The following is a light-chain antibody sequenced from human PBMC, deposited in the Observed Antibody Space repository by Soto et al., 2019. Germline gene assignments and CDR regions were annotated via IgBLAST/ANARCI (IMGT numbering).Light chain of an antibody. CDR2: GAS. CDR3: QQYYNWHSYT. J-gene: IGKJ4*01. V-gene: IGKV3-15*01. CDR1: QSVSSN. Sequence: EIMMTQSPATLSVSPGERATLSCRASQSVSSNLASYQQKPGQAPRLLIYGASTRATGIPARFSGSGSGTGFKLTISGPLSIDVAVDYYQQYYNWHSYTFGRGTKVEIK.